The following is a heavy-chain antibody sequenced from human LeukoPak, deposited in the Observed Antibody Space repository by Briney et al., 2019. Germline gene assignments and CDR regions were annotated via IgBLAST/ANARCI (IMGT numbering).Heavy chain of an antibody. Sequence: GGSLRLSCAASGFTFSSYSMNWVRQAPGKGLEWVSSISSSSSYIYYADSVKGRFTISRDNAKNSLYLQMNSLRAEDTAVHYCARRYSSGWYPGPTLDYWGQGTLVTVSS. D-gene: IGHD6-19*01. CDR1: GFTFSSYS. CDR3: ARRYSSGWYPGPTLDY. V-gene: IGHV3-21*01. J-gene: IGHJ4*02. CDR2: ISSSSSYI.